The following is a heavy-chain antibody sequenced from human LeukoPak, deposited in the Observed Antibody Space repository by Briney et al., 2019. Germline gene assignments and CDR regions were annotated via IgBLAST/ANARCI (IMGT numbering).Heavy chain of an antibody. V-gene: IGHV3-7*01. J-gene: IGHJ6*02. D-gene: IGHD1-26*01. Sequence: GGSLRLSCAASGFTFSSYWMSWVRQAPGKGLEWVANIKQDGSEKYYVDSVKGRFTISRDNAKNSLYLQMNSLSAEDTAVYYFSKICDTSPTWFPLYYPPHGMDVWGQGTPVTVSS. CDR3: SKICDTSPTWFPLYYPPHGMDV. CDR1: GFTFSSYW. CDR2: IKQDGSEK.